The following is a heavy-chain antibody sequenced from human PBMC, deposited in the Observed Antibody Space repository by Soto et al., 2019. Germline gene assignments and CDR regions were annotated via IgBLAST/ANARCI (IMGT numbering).Heavy chain of an antibody. V-gene: IGHV1-69*13. CDR2: IIPIFGTA. J-gene: IGHJ4*02. CDR3: AKDQVVVIKTRGYFDY. Sequence: SVKVSCKASGGTFSSYAISWVRQAPGQGLEWMGGIIPIFGTANYAQKFQGRVTITADESTSTAYMELSSLRSEDTAVYYCAKDQVVVIKTRGYFDYWGQGTLVTVSS. D-gene: IGHD3-22*01. CDR1: GGTFSSYA.